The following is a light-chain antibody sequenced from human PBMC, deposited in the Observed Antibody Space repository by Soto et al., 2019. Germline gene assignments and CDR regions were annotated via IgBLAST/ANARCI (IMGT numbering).Light chain of an antibody. CDR2: AAS. CDR3: QQSYSTRLVT. V-gene: IGKV1-39*01. CDR1: QSISSY. J-gene: IGKJ5*01. Sequence: DIQMTQSPSSLSASVGDRVTITCRASQSISSYLNWYQQKPGKAPKLLIYAASSLQSGVPSRFSGSGSGTDFTLTISSLQPEDFATYYCQQSYSTRLVTCGQGTRLEIK.